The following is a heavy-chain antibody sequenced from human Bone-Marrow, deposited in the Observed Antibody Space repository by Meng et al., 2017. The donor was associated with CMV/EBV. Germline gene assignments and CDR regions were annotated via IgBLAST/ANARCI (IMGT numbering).Heavy chain of an antibody. Sequence: ASVKVSCKASGYTFSDYFLHWVRQAPGQGLEWMGWINPKSGVTNYAQRFQDRVTMTTDTSIRTVYMDLSRRTSDDTAIFYCARDLGVGAAGYWGQGTLVTVSS. CDR2: INPKSGVT. J-gene: IGHJ4*01. CDR3: ARDLGVGAAGY. D-gene: IGHD3-3*01. V-gene: IGHV1-2*02. CDR1: GYTFSDYF.